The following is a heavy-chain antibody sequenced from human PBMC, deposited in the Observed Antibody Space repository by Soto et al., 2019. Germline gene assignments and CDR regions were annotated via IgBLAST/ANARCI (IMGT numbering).Heavy chain of an antibody. CDR1: GFTFSSYG. V-gene: IGHV3-33*01. CDR3: ARGQPYYYDSSGYPHFDY. CDR2: IWYDGSNK. Sequence: PGGSLRLSCAASGFTFSSYGMHWVRQAPGKGLEWVAVIWYDGSNKYYADYVKGRFTISRDNSKNTLYLQMNSLRAEDTAVYYCARGQPYYYDSSGYPHFDYWGQGTLVTVSS. D-gene: IGHD3-22*01. J-gene: IGHJ4*02.